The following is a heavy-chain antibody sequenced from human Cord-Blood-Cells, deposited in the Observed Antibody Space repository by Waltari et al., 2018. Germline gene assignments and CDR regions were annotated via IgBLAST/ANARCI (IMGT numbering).Heavy chain of an antibody. CDR3: ARDLRSIAAASDAFDI. Sequence: QVQLVQSGAEVKKPGASVKVSCKASGYTFTGYYMHWVRQAPGQGLEWMGWINPNSGGTNDAQKFQGRVTMTRDTSISTAYMELSRLRSDDTAVYYCARDLRSIAAASDAFDIWGQGTMVTVSS. CDR1: GYTFTGYY. V-gene: IGHV1-2*02. D-gene: IGHD6-13*01. CDR2: INPNSGGT. J-gene: IGHJ3*02.